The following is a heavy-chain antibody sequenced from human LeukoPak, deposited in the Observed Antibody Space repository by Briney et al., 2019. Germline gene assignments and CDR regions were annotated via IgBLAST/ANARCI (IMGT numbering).Heavy chain of an antibody. CDR3: AAGGNWNGGGYFDY. J-gene: IGHJ4*02. CDR1: GFTFTSSA. Sequence: ASVKVSCKASGFTFTSSAVQWVRQARGQRLEWIGWIVVGSGNTNYAQKFQERVTITREMSTSTAYMELSSLRSEDTAVYYCAAGGNWNGGGYFDYWGQGTLVTVSS. V-gene: IGHV1-58*01. CDR2: IVVGSGNT. D-gene: IGHD1-20*01.